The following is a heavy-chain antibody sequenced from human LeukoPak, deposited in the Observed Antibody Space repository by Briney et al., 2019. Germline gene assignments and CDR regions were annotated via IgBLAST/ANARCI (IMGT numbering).Heavy chain of an antibody. V-gene: IGHV1-2*02. Sequence: ASVKVSCKASGYTFTGYYLHWVRQAPGQGLGWMGWINANSGGTNYAQRFQGRVSMTRDTSISTAYMELTRLGSDDTAVYYCARVHPVWGSSRSGPKFDFDFWGQGTLVTVSS. D-gene: IGHD3-16*02. CDR1: GYTFTGYY. CDR2: INANSGGT. CDR3: ARVHPVWGSSRSGPKFDFDF. J-gene: IGHJ4*02.